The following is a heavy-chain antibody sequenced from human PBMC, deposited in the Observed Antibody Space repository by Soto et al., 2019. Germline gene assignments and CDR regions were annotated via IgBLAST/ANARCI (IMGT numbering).Heavy chain of an antibody. Sequence: GGSLRLSCAASGFSFSDYSMSWVRQAPGKGLEWVSFIDLSSTNIYYTDSVKGRFTISRDKAKNSLYLQMNSLRAEDTAVYYCARDGAIAALSFDYWGQGTLVTVSS. J-gene: IGHJ4*02. D-gene: IGHD6-6*01. CDR3: ARDGAIAALSFDY. V-gene: IGHV3-21*01. CDR2: IDLSSTNI. CDR1: GFSFSDYS.